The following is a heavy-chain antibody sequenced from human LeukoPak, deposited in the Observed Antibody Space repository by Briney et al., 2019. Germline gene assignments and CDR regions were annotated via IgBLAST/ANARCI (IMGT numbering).Heavy chain of an antibody. J-gene: IGHJ4*02. D-gene: IGHD3-22*01. CDR1: GYTLTELS. V-gene: IGHV1-24*01. CDR2: FDPEDDET. CDR3: ATDLPSYYDSSGYHFDY. Sequence: ASVKVSCKLSGYTLTELSMHWVRQAPGEGLEWTGGFDPEDDETNYAQKSQRRVSMTEDTSTDTAYMELSSLRSEGTTVYYCATDLPSYYDSSGYHFDYWGEGTLVTVSS.